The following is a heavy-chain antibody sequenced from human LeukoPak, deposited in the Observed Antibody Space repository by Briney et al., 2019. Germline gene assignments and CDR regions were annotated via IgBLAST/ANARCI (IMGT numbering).Heavy chain of an antibody. CDR3: ARDPVLEHYFDY. D-gene: IGHD3-3*01. CDR1: GGSISGHF. J-gene: IGHJ4*02. V-gene: IGHV4-4*07. Sequence: SETLSLTCSVSGGSISGHFWSWIRQPAGKGLEWIGRVYTGGSINYNPSLKSRVTISLDTSRSQFSLKLTSVTAADTAVYYCARDPVLEHYFDYWGQGTLVTVSS. CDR2: VYTGGSI.